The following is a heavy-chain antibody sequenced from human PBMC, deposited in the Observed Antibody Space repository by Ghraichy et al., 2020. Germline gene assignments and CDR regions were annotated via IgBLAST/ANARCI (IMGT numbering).Heavy chain of an antibody. Sequence: SETLSLTCTVSGGSISGYYWSWIRQPPGKGLVWIGYIYYSGSTNYNPSLKSRVTISVDTSKNQFSLKLSSVTAADTAVYYCARGADYYDSSGYDAFDIWGQGTMVTVSS. J-gene: IGHJ3*02. V-gene: IGHV4-59*01. CDR1: GGSISGYY. CDR2: IYYSGST. D-gene: IGHD3-22*01. CDR3: ARGADYYDSSGYDAFDI.